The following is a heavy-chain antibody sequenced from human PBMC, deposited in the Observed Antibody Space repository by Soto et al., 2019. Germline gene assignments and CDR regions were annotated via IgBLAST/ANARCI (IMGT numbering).Heavy chain of an antibody. J-gene: IGHJ3*02. V-gene: IGHV1-46*01. D-gene: IGHD3-10*01. Sequence: QVQLVQSGAEVKKPGASVKVSCKASGYTFTSYYMHWVRQAPGQGLEWMGIINPSGGSTSYAQKFQGGVTMTRDTSTSTVYMELSSLRSEDTAVYYCARAPVLLWFGESSGAFDIWGQGTMVTVSS. CDR3: ARAPVLLWFGESSGAFDI. CDR1: GYTFTSYY. CDR2: INPSGGST.